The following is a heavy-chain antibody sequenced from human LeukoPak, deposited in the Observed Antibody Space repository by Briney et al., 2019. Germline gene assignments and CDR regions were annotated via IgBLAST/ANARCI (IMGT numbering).Heavy chain of an antibody. CDR1: GYTFTSYY. D-gene: IGHD2/OR15-2a*01. V-gene: IGHV1-46*01. CDR3: ARHKEVGDYYYFDY. Sequence: ASVKVSCKASGYTFTSYYMHWVRQAPGQGLEWMGIINPSGGSTSYTQKFQGRVTMTGDTSTTTVYMELSSLRSQDTAVYYCARHKEVGDYYYFDYWGQGTLVTVSS. CDR2: INPSGGST. J-gene: IGHJ4*02.